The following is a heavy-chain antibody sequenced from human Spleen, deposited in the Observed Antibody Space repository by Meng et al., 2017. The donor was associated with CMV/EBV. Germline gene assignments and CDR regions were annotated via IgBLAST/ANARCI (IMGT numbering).Heavy chain of an antibody. Sequence: GGSLRLSCAASGFTFSTHSMNWVRQAPGQGLEWMGWISTYNGRTDYAKRLQGRVTLTTDTSTSTAYMELRSLRSDDTAVYYCARGSWNYDSWGRGTLVTVSS. D-gene: IGHD1-7*01. CDR2: ISTYNGRT. CDR3: ARGSWNYDS. CDR1: GFTFSTHS. J-gene: IGHJ5*01. V-gene: IGHV1-18*01.